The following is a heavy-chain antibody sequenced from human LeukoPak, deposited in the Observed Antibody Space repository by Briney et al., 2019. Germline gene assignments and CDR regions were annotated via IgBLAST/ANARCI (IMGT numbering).Heavy chain of an antibody. V-gene: IGHV3-66*01. D-gene: IGHD4-17*01. CDR2: IYSNGNT. Sequence: PGGSLRLSCEASGFTVSSNYMSWVRQAPGKGLEWVSVIYSNGNTYYADSVKGRFTISRDISKNTLYLQMNSLRAEDTAVYCCARDSPYGAWGQGTLVTVSS. J-gene: IGHJ5*02. CDR3: ARDSPYGA. CDR1: GFTVSSNY.